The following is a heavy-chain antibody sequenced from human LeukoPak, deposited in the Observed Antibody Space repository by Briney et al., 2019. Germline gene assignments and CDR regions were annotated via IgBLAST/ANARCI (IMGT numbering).Heavy chain of an antibody. D-gene: IGHD1-7*01. Sequence: GGPLRLSCAASGFTFDDYAMHWVRQAPGKGLEWVSLISGDGGRTYYADSVKGRFTISRDNSKNSLYLQMNSLGTEDTALYYCAKDLGRNYNLFDYWGQGTLVTVSS. V-gene: IGHV3-43*02. J-gene: IGHJ4*02. CDR3: AKDLGRNYNLFDY. CDR1: GFTFDDYA. CDR2: ISGDGGRT.